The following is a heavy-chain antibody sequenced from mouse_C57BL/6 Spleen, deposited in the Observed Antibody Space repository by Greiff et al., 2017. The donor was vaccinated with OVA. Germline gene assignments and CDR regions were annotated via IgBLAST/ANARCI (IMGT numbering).Heavy chain of an antibody. CDR2: IYPGSGNT. D-gene: IGHD2-5*01. V-gene: IGHV1-76*01. J-gene: IGHJ2*01. Sequence: VQLQQSGAELVRPGASVKLSCKASGYTFTDYYINWVKQRPGQGLEWIARIYPGSGNTYYNEKFKGKATLTAEKSSSTAYMQLSSLTSEDSAVYFCARSPYSNLRGYFDYWGQGTTLTVSS. CDR3: ARSPYSNLRGYFDY. CDR1: GYTFTDYY.